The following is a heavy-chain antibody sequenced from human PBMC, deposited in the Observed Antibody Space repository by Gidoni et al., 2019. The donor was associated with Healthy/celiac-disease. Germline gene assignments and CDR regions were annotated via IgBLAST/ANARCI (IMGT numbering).Heavy chain of an antibody. Sequence: QVQLVQSGAEVKKPGASVKVSCNASGYTFTSYDINWVRQATGQGLEWMGWMNPNSGNTGYEQKFQGRVTMTRNTSISTAYMELSSLRSEDTAVYYCARPKYYDFWSGSGFDPWGQGTLVTVSS. CDR2: MNPNSGNT. J-gene: IGHJ5*02. V-gene: IGHV1-8*01. CDR3: ARPKYYDFWSGSGFDP. D-gene: IGHD3-3*01. CDR1: GYTFTSYD.